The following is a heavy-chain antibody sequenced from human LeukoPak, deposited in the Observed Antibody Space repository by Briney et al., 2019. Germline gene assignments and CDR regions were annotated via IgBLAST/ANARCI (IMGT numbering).Heavy chain of an antibody. CDR3: AHFSLKIVMVVAGDGFDY. CDR1: GFSLSTSGVG. CDR2: IYWNDDK. V-gene: IGHV2-5*01. Sequence: SGPTLVKPTQTLTLTCTFSGFSLSTSGVGVGWIRQPPVKALEWLALIYWNDDKRYSPSLKSRLTITKDTSKNQVVLTMTNMDPVDTATYYCAHFSLKIVMVVAGDGFDYWGQGTLVTVSS. J-gene: IGHJ4*02. D-gene: IGHD2-15*01.